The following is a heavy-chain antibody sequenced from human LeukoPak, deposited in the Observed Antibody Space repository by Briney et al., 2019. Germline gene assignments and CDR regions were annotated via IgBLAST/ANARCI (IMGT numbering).Heavy chain of an antibody. CDR1: GYTFTGYY. Sequence: AAVKDACKASGYTFTGYYMHWVRQSPGQGLEWMGWINPNSGDTNYAEKFQGRVTMTRDTSISTAYMDLRRLRSDDTAVYYCARDYSSSSGYFDYWGQGRLVTVSS. CDR2: INPNSGDT. J-gene: IGHJ4*02. CDR3: ARDYSSSSGYFDY. D-gene: IGHD6-6*01. V-gene: IGHV1-2*02.